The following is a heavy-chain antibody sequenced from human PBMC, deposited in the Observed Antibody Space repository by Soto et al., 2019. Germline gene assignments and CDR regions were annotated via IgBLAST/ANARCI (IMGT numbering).Heavy chain of an antibody. V-gene: IGHV3-33*01. D-gene: IGHD4-17*01. CDR2: IWYDGSNK. CDR3: ARDTGDYYYYGMDV. J-gene: IGHJ6*02. Sequence: QVQLVESGGGVVQPGRSLRLSCAASGFTFSSYGMHWVRQAPGKGLEWVAVIWYDGSNKYYADSVKGRFTISRDNSKNAVYRQMNSLRAEDRAVYYCARDTGDYYYYGMDVWGQGTTVTVSS. CDR1: GFTFSSYG.